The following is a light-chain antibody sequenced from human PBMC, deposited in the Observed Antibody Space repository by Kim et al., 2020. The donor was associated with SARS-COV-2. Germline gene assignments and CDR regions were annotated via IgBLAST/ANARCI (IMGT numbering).Light chain of an antibody. CDR1: SLRSYY. CDR3: NSRDSSGSHWV. CDR2: GKN. Sequence: GQTVRIRCQGDSLRSYYASWYQQKPGQAPVLVIYGKNNRPSGIPDRFSGSSSGNTASLTITGAQAEDEADYYCNSRDSSGSHWVFGGGTQLTVL. V-gene: IGLV3-19*01. J-gene: IGLJ3*02.